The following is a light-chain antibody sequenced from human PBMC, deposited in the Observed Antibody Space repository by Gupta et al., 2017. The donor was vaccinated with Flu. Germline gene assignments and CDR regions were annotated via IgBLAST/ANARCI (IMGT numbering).Light chain of an antibody. Sequence: EIVLTQSPGTLSLSQGERATLSCRASQSVSSYLAWYQQKPGQAPRLLIYGASSRATGIPDRFSGSGSGTDFTLTIRGLEPEDFAVYYCQQYGSSPPVTFGPGTKVDVK. CDR2: GAS. CDR1: QSVSSY. CDR3: QQYGSSPPVT. J-gene: IGKJ3*01. V-gene: IGKV3-20*01.